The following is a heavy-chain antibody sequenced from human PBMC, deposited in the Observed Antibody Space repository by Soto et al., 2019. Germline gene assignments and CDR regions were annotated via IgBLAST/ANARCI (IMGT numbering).Heavy chain of an antibody. V-gene: IGHV1-69*04. Sequence: QVNLVQSGTEMKKPGSSVMVSCKVSGGDLSNSGISWVRQAPGQGLEWMGGIFPLLAMVDYSQKFQGRVTIPADAATNTAYTDLGSLRSEDTAVYYCAKDDGAGFKSWGQGTLVIVSS. CDR2: IFPLLAMV. CDR1: GGDLSNSG. D-gene: IGHD1-26*01. CDR3: AKDDGAGFKS. J-gene: IGHJ4*02.